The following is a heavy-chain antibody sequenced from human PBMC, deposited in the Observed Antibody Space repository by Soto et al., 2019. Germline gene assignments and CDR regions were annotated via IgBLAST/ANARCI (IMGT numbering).Heavy chain of an antibody. D-gene: IGHD4-17*01. CDR2: ISYDGSNK. J-gene: IGHJ6*02. V-gene: IGHV3-30-3*01. Sequence: XGSLRLSCAAAGVTFSSYAMHWVRQAPGKGLDWVAVISYDGSNKYYADSVKGRFTISRDNSKNTLYLQMNSLRAEDTAVYYCARDPDLTTVTTVDYYYGMDVWGQGTTVTVSS. CDR1: GVTFSSYA. CDR3: ARDPDLTTVTTVDYYYGMDV.